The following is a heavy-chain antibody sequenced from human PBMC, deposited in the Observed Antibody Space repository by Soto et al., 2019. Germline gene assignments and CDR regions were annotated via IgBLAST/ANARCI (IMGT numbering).Heavy chain of an antibody. CDR3: TFISRVRGAPYYYYGMDI. CDR2: IIPIFGTA. CDR1: GGTLSSYA. V-gene: IGHV1-69*13. Sequence: PVKVSCKLSGGTLSSYAISWVRQPPAQGLEWMGGIIPIFGTANYAQKFQGRVTITADESTSTAYMELCSLRSEDTAVYYCTFISRVRGAPYYYYGMDIWGQETTVT. D-gene: IGHD3-10*01. J-gene: IGHJ6*02.